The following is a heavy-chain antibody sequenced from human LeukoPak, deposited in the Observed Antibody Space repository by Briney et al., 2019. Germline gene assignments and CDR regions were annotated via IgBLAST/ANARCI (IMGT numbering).Heavy chain of an antibody. J-gene: IGHJ1*01. CDR2: ISGSGVTT. CDR1: GFTFSSYA. V-gene: IGHV3-23*01. Sequence: GGSLRLSCVASGFTFSSYAMAWVRQAPGKGLEWVSAISGSGVTTHNAGSVKGRFSISRDNSKNTLYLQMNSLRAEDTALYYCAKKVVVGATSPYSDFQDWGQGTLVTVSS. D-gene: IGHD1-26*01. CDR3: AKKVVVGATSPYSDFQD.